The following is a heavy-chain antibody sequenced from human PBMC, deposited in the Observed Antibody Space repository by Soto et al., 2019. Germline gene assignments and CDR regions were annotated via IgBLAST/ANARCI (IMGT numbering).Heavy chain of an antibody. D-gene: IGHD2-15*01. CDR1: GGSFSGYY. CDR3: ARGNCSGGSCFFWFDP. V-gene: IGHV4-34*01. J-gene: IGHJ5*02. Sequence: SETLSLTCAVYGGSFSGYYWSWIRQPPGKGLEWIGEINHSGSTNYNPSLKSRVTISVDTSKNQFSLKLSSVTAADTAVYYCARGNCSGGSCFFWFDPWGQGTLVTVSS. CDR2: INHSGST.